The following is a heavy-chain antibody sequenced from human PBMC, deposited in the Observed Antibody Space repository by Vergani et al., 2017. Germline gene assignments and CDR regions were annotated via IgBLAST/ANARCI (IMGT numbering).Heavy chain of an antibody. V-gene: IGHV3-15*01. Sequence: EVQLVESGGGLVKPGGSLRLSCAASGFTFSNAWMSWVRQAPGKGLEWVGRIKSKTDGGTTDYAAPVQGRFTISRDDSKNTLYLQMNSLKTEDTAVYYCTTDRIVGATPFDYWGQGTLVTVSS. D-gene: IGHD1-26*01. J-gene: IGHJ4*02. CDR3: TTDRIVGATPFDY. CDR2: IKSKTDGGTT. CDR1: GFTFSNAW.